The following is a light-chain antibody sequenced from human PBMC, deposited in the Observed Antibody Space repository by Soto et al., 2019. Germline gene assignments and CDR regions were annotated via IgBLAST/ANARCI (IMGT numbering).Light chain of an antibody. J-gene: IGLJ1*01. V-gene: IGLV2-14*01. Sequence: QSALTQPASVSGSPGQSITISCTGTSSDVGGYDYVSWYQLHPGKAPKLMVFEVSNRPSGVSYRFSGSKSGNTASLTISGLQAEDEADYFCSSYSISNAYLLGTGTKV. CDR1: SSDVGGYDY. CDR2: EVS. CDR3: SSYSISNAYL.